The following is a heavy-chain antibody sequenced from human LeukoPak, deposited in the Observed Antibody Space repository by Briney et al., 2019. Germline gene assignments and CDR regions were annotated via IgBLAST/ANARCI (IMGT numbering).Heavy chain of an antibody. V-gene: IGHV5-51*01. CDR2: IYPGDSYT. CDR3: ARQRIQLWLTYYYYYMDV. CDR1: GYSFTSYS. D-gene: IGHD5-18*01. J-gene: IGHJ6*03. Sequence: GESLKISCKGSGYSFTSYSIGWVRQMPGKGLEWMGIIYPGDSYTRYSPSFQGQVTISADKSISTAYLQWSSLKASDTAMYYCARQRIQLWLTYYYYYMDVWGKGTTVTVSS.